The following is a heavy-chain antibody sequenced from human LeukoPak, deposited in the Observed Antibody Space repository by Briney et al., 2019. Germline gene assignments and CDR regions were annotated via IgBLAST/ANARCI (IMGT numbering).Heavy chain of an antibody. CDR3: ARFYGGFANHWHFDL. Sequence: PGGSLRLSCSASGFTFSTYAMYWVRQAPGKGLEYVSAITSNGGSTYYAVSVRGRFTISRDNSKNTLYLQMSSLRTEDTAVYYCARFYGGFANHWHFDLWGRGTLVTVSS. CDR1: GFTFSTYA. D-gene: IGHD4-23*01. CDR2: ITSNGGST. V-gene: IGHV3-64D*06. J-gene: IGHJ2*01.